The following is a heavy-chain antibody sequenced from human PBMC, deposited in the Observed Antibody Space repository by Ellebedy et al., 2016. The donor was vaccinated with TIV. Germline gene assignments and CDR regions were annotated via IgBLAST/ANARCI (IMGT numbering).Heavy chain of an antibody. V-gene: IGHV4-39*01. CDR3: ARESSGWYNSVYYYYYGMDV. D-gene: IGHD6-19*01. CDR1: GGSISSSSYY. J-gene: IGHJ6*02. CDR2: FYYSGST. Sequence: MPSETLSLTCTVSGGSISSSSYYWGWNRQPPGKGLEWIGKFYYSGSTYYNPSLKSRVTISLDTSKNQFSLKLSSVTAADTAVYYCARESSGWYNSVYYYYYGMDVWGQGTTVTVS.